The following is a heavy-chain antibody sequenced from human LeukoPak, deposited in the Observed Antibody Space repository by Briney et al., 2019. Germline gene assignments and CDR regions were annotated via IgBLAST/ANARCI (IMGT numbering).Heavy chain of an antibody. J-gene: IGHJ4*02. CDR3: ATAAAGTGEFDY. Sequence: PSETLSLTCAVYGGSFSGYYWSWIRQPPGKGLEWIGEINHSRSTNYNPSLKSRVTISVDTSKNQFSLKLSSVTAADTAVYYCATAAAGTGEFDYWGQGTLVTVSS. V-gene: IGHV4-34*01. D-gene: IGHD6-13*01. CDR2: INHSRST. CDR1: GGSFSGYY.